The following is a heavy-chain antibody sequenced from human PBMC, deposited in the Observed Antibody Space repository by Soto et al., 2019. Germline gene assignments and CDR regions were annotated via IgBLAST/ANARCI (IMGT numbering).Heavy chain of an antibody. V-gene: IGHV4-39*01. D-gene: IGHD5-18*01. CDR2: IYYSGST. CDR1: GGSISSSSYY. CDR3: ACIFSGGYGYGFYYYGMDV. Sequence: QLQLQESGPGLVKPSETLSLTCTVSGGSISSSSYYWGWIRQPPGKGLEWIGSIYYSGSTYYNPSLTSRVTTSVDTSKDQFSLKLSSVTAADTAVYYCACIFSGGYGYGFYYYGMDVWGQGTTVTVSS. J-gene: IGHJ6*02.